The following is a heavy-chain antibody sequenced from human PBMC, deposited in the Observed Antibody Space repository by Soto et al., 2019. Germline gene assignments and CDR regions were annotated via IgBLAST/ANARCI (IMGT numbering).Heavy chain of an antibody. CDR1: GYSFTNYW. D-gene: IGHD4-17*01. V-gene: IGHV5-51*01. Sequence: GESLKISCQGSGYSFTNYWIGWVRQMPGKGLEWMAIIYPGDSDTRYSPSFQGQVTISADKSINTAYLQWSSLRASDTAMYYCASLLNRASGDYVAGAFDVWGLGTMVTVSS. CDR3: ASLLNRASGDYVAGAFDV. CDR2: IYPGDSDT. J-gene: IGHJ3*01.